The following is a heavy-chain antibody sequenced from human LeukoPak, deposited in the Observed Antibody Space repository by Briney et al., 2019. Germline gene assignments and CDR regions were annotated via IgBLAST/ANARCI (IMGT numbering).Heavy chain of an antibody. CDR2: ISSSSSYI. CDR1: GFTFSSYS. D-gene: IGHD6-13*01. V-gene: IGHV3-21*01. J-gene: IGHJ4*02. CDR3: ARADAAAAGFDY. Sequence: GGSLRLSCAASGFTFSSYSMNWVRQAPGKGLEWVSSISSSSSYIYYADSVKGRFTISRDSAKNSLYLQMNSLRAEDTAVYYCARADAAAAGFDYWGQGTLVTVSS.